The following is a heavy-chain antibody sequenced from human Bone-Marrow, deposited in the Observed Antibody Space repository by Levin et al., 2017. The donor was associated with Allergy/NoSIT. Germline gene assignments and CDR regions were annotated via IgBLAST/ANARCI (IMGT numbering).Heavy chain of an antibody. J-gene: IGHJ2*01. Sequence: PGGSLRLSCAASGFTVSSNYMSWVRQAPGKGLEWVSVIYSGGSTYYADSVKGRFTISRDNSKNTLYLQMNSLRAEDTAVYYCARGRMPAGYSSGWSYWYFDLWGRGTLVTVSS. CDR2: IYSGGST. V-gene: IGHV3-53*01. D-gene: IGHD6-19*01. CDR3: ARGRMPAGYSSGWSYWYFDL. CDR1: GFTVSSNY.